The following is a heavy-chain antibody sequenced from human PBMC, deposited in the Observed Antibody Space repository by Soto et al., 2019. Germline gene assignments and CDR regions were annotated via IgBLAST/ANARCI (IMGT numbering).Heavy chain of an antibody. D-gene: IGHD6-19*01. CDR2: IYTTTGST. J-gene: IGHJ4*02. Sequence: SETLSLTCTVSGGSFSGYYWSWIRQPAGKGLEWIGRIYTTTGSTTYNPSLNSRLTMSVDTSKNLFFLNLKSVTAADTAVYYCAKRSGWFDYWGQGILVTVSS. CDR1: GGSFSGYY. V-gene: IGHV4-4*07. CDR3: AKRSGWFDY.